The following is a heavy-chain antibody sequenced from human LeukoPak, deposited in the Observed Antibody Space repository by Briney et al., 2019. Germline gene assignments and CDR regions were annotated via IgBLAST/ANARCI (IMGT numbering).Heavy chain of an antibody. V-gene: IGHV4-39*07. J-gene: IGHJ5*02. Sequence: PSETLSLTCTVSGGSISSSDYYWGWIRQPPGKGLESIGSIYYTGSSSYNSSLKSRVTISVDTSKNQFSLQLSSVTAADTAVYYCARENYCTNGVCWAFDPWGQGTLVTVSS. CDR3: ARENYCTNGVCWAFDP. CDR1: GGSISSSDYY. D-gene: IGHD2-8*01. CDR2: IYYTGSS.